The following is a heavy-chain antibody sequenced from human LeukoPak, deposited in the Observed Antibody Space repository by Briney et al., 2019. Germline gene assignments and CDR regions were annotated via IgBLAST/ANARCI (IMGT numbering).Heavy chain of an antibody. V-gene: IGHV3-30*03. J-gene: IGHJ3*02. Sequence: GGSLRLSCAASGFTFSSYSMNWVRQAPGKGLEWVAIISYDGSKKNYADSVKVRFTISRDNSKNTLYLQMSSLRAEDTAVYYCAREITYFYDSGGYWDAFDIWGQGTMVTVSS. D-gene: IGHD3-22*01. CDR1: GFTFSSYS. CDR2: ISYDGSKK. CDR3: AREITYFYDSGGYWDAFDI.